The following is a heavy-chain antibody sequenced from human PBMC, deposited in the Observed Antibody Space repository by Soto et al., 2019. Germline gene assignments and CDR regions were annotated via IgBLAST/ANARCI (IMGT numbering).Heavy chain of an antibody. CDR3: ASGGHYGSHYYYYGMDV. D-gene: IGHD3-10*01. J-gene: IGHJ6*02. V-gene: IGHV4-34*01. CDR1: GGSFSGYY. CDR2: INHSGST. Sequence: QVQLQQWGAGLLKPSETLSLTCAVYGGSFSGYYWSWIRQPPGKGLEWSGEINHSGSTNYNPSLKSRVTISVDTSKNQFSLKLSSVTAADTAVYYCASGGHYGSHYYYYGMDVWGQGTTVTVSS.